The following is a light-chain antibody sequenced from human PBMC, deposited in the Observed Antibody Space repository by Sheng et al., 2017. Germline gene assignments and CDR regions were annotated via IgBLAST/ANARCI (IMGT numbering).Light chain of an antibody. Sequence: NFMLTQPHSVSGSPGKTVTISCTRNSGYFGSNSVQWYQQRPGSSPITVIYDDDQRPSGVPDRFSGSIDSSSNSASLTISGLKTEDEADYFCQSYDSFTGVFGGGTKLTIL. CDR2: DDD. CDR1: SGYFGSNS. V-gene: IGLV6-57*01. CDR3: QSYDSFTGV. J-gene: IGLJ3*02.